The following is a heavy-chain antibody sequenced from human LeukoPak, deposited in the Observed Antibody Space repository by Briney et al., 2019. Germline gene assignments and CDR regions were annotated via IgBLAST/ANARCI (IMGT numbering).Heavy chain of an antibody. CDR2: ISAYNGNT. V-gene: IGHV1-18*01. CDR3: AIEVGSGSYYYFDY. D-gene: IGHD3-10*01. CDR1: GYTFTSYG. Sequence: ASVNVSCKASGYTFTSYGISWVRQAPGQGLEWMGWISAYNGNTNYAQKLQGRVTMTTDTSTSTAYMELRSLRSDDTAVYYCAIEVGSGSYYYFDYWGQGTLVTVSS. J-gene: IGHJ4*02.